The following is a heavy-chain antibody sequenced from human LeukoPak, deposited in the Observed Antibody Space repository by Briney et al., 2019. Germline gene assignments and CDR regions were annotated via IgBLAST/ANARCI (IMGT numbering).Heavy chain of an antibody. Sequence: PGRSLRLSCAASEFTFSNYGMHWVRQAPGKGLEWVAVIWYDGSKKYYADSVKGRFTISRDNSKNTLYLQMNSLRTEDTAMYYCARVPYGDYFDYWGQGTLVTVSS. CDR1: EFTFSNYG. CDR2: IWYDGSKK. V-gene: IGHV3-33*01. J-gene: IGHJ4*02. D-gene: IGHD4-17*01. CDR3: ARVPYGDYFDY.